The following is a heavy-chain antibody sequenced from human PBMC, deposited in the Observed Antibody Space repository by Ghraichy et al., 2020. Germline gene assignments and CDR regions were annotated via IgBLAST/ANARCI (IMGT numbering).Heavy chain of an antibody. D-gene: IGHD4-17*01. V-gene: IGHV4-4*07. CDR2: IYSSGSF. Sequence: SETLSLTCTVSGGSMTSYWSWIRQSAGKGREWIGRIYSSGSFNYNPSLRIRVTLSVDTSKNQFSLNLKSVTAADTAVYYCARVREGRYGSDYFDTWSQGIVVTVSS. CDR3: ARVREGRYGSDYFDT. J-gene: IGHJ4*02. CDR1: GGSMTSY.